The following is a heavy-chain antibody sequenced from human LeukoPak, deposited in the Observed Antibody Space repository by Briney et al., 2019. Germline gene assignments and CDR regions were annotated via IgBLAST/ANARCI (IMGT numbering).Heavy chain of an antibody. V-gene: IGHV3-53*01. CDR3: ARGGQYSDFAYLQH. CDR1: GFTVSSNY. Sequence: GRSLRLSCAASGFTVSSNYMSWVRQAPGKGLEWVSVIYSGGSTYYADSVKGRFTISRDNSKNTLYLQMNSLRAEDTAVYYCARGGQYSDFAYLQHWGQGTMVTVSS. CDR2: IYSGGST. J-gene: IGHJ1*01. D-gene: IGHD1-26*01.